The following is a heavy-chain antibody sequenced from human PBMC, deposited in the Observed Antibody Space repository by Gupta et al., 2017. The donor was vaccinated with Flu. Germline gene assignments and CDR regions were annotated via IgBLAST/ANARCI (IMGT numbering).Heavy chain of an antibody. CDR2: ISGRGLST. V-gene: IGHV3-23*01. CDR3: AKDRNSGGSPDFDN. Sequence: VQLLESGVTLVPPGGSLRLSCTASWFIFSDYAMICVRQAPGKGVEWVSGISGRGLSTKYGDPVRGRCIMSRDNTKNTLFIQMDGLRVEDTARYYCAKDRNSGGSPDFDNGGQGNRVTGSS. D-gene: IGHD2-15*01. CDR1: WFIFSDYA. J-gene: IGHJ4*02.